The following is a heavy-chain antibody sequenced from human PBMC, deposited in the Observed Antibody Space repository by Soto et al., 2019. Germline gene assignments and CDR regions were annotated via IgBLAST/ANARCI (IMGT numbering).Heavy chain of an antibody. D-gene: IGHD6-19*01. Sequence: GGSLRLSCAASGFTFSSYAMHWVRQAPGKGLEWVAVISYDGSNKYYADSVKGRFTISRDNSKNTLYLQMNSLRAEDTAVYYCARDLTAYSSGWSGDYWGQGTLVTVSS. J-gene: IGHJ4*02. CDR1: GFTFSSYA. V-gene: IGHV3-30-3*01. CDR2: ISYDGSNK. CDR3: ARDLTAYSSGWSGDY.